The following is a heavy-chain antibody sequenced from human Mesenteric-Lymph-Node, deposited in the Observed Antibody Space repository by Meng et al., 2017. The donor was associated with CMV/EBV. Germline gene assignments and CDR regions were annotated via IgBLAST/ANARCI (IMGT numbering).Heavy chain of an antibody. J-gene: IGHJ4*02. CDR1: LTLDDYG. Sequence: LTLDDYGMNWVRQAPGKGLEWVSGITWNDGSIGYADSVKGRFTVSRDNAKNSLYLQMNSLRGEDTALYYCARDTGIPAAGRSYYFDYWGKGTLVTVSS. CDR2: ITWNDGSI. V-gene: IGHV3-20*03. CDR3: ARDTGIPAAGRSYYFDY. D-gene: IGHD6-13*01.